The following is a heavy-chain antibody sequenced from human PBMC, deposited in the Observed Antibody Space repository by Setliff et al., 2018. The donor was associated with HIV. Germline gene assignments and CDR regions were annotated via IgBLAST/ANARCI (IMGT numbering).Heavy chain of an antibody. J-gene: IGHJ4*02. D-gene: IGHD6-6*01. Sequence: SETLSLTCAVYGESFSDYYWSWIRQPPGKGLEWIGEITHSGSTNYNPSLKSRVTISVDTSMNQFSLKLSSVTAADTAVYYCARGWQLVIDYWGQGTLVTVSS. CDR1: GESFSDYY. CDR2: ITHSGST. CDR3: ARGWQLVIDY. V-gene: IGHV4-34*01.